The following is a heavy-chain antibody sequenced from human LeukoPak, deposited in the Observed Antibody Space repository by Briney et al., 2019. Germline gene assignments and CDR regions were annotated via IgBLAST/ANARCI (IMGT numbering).Heavy chain of an antibody. CDR2: IYYSGNI. V-gene: IGHV4-59*08. D-gene: IGHD4/OR15-4a*01. CDR3: ARREETMAFDY. J-gene: IGHJ4*02. Sequence: SETLSLTCAVCGGSFSGYYWSWLRHSPGEGREWIGYIYYSGNIYCNPSLESRVTLSVDMPKNQLSLKVRSVSAADTCVFYCARREETMAFDYCGQGTLGTASS. CDR1: GGSFSGYY.